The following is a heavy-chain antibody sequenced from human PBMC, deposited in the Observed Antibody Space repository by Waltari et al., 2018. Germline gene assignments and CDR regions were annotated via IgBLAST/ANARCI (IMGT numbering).Heavy chain of an antibody. Sequence: QVQLVQSGAEVKKPGSSVKVSCKASGGTFSSYAISWVRQAPGQGLEWMGGVIPSLGIANYAQKFQGRVTITADESTSTAYMELSSLRSEDTAVYYCAIDSGYDLGGWFDPWGQGTLVTVSS. V-gene: IGHV1-69*04. D-gene: IGHD5-12*01. CDR3: AIDSGYDLGGWFDP. J-gene: IGHJ5*02. CDR2: VIPSLGIA. CDR1: GGTFSSYA.